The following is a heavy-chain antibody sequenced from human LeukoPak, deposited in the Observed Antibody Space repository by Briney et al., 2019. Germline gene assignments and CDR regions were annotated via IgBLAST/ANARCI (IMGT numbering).Heavy chain of an antibody. D-gene: IGHD3-22*01. CDR2: ISAYNGNT. V-gene: IGHV1-18*01. Sequence: GASVKVSCKASGYTFTSYGISWVRQAPGQGLEWMGWISAYNGNTNYAQKFQGRVTMTRDTSISTAYMELSRLRSDDTAVYYCAREGDSSRAFDIWGQGTMVTVSS. CDR3: AREGDSSRAFDI. J-gene: IGHJ3*02. CDR1: GYTFTSYG.